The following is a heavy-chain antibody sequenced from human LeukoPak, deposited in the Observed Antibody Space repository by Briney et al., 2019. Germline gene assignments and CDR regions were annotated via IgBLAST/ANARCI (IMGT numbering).Heavy chain of an antibody. J-gene: IGHJ3*02. CDR2: ISHSGGT. V-gene: IGHV4-34*01. CDR1: GGSSSGYY. D-gene: IGHD2-15*01. Sequence: SETPSLTCAVYGGSSSGYYWSWIRQPPGKGLEWIGEISHSGGTNNNPSLKGRVAISLDISKNQFSLSLRSVTAADTAVYYCARRVPRTSKGFFAFDIWGQGTMVIVSS. CDR3: ARRVPRTSKGFFAFDI.